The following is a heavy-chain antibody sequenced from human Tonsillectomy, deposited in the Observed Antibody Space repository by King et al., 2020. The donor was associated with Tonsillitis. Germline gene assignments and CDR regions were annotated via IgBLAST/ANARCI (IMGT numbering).Heavy chain of an antibody. Sequence: TLQESGPALVKPTQTLTLTCTFSGFSLSTSGMCVSWIRQPPGKALEWLARIDWDDDKYYSTSLMTRLTISKDTSKNQVVLTMTNMDPVDTATYYCAREVVDKRYYFDYWGQGTLVTVSS. CDR2: IDWDDDK. J-gene: IGHJ4*02. CDR1: GFSLSTSGMC. V-gene: IGHV2-70*11. D-gene: IGHD2-15*01. CDR3: AREVVDKRYYFDY.